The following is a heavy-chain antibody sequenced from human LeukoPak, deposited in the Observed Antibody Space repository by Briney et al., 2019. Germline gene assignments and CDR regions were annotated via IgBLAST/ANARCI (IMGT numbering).Heavy chain of an antibody. CDR1: GFTFSSCE. Sequence: GGSLRLSCAVSGFTFSSCEMNWVRQAPGKGLEWVSYISTNGTVIHYADSVEGRFTISRDNAKNSLYLQMNSLRAEDTAVYYCAPRTTVTTSWGQGTLVTVSS. V-gene: IGHV3-48*03. J-gene: IGHJ4*02. CDR2: ISTNGTVI. CDR3: APRTTVTTS. D-gene: IGHD4-17*01.